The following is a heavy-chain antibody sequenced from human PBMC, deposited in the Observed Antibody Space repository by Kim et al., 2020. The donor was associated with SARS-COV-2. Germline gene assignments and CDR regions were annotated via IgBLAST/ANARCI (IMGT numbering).Heavy chain of an antibody. J-gene: IGHJ5*02. CDR2: IYYSGST. V-gene: IGHV4-39*07. CDR1: GGSISSSSYY. Sequence: SETLSLTCTVSGGSISSSSYYWGWIRQPPGKGLEWIGSIYYSGSTYYNPSLKSRVTISVDTSKNQFSLKLSSVTAADTAVYYCARGDSPPIRFLEWLQIRYNWFDPWGQGTLVTVSS. D-gene: IGHD3-3*01. CDR3: ARGDSPPIRFLEWLQIRYNWFDP.